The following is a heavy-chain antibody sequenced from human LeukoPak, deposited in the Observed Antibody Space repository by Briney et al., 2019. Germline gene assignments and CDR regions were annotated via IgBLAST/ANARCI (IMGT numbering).Heavy chain of an antibody. CDR1: GFTFSSYA. J-gene: IGHJ5*02. CDR2: ISGSGGST. Sequence: GGSLRLSCAASGFTFSSYAMSWVRQAPGKGLEWVSAISGSGGSTYYADSVKGRFTISRDNSKNTLYPQMNSLRAEDTAVYYCAKDSFLRGTPWSWGQGTLVTVSS. CDR3: AKDSFLRGTPWS. V-gene: IGHV3-23*01. D-gene: IGHD3-10*01.